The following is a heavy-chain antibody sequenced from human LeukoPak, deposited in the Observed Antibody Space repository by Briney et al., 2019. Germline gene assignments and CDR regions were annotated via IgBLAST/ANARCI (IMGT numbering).Heavy chain of an antibody. CDR1: GYTLTELS. CDR2: FDPEDGET. Sequence: GASVKVSCKVSGYTLTELSMHWVRQAPGKGLEWMGGFDPEDGETIYAQKFQGRVTMTEDTSTDTAYMELSSLRSEDTAVCYYATDIVVVNPAGSPSDYWGQGTLVTVSS. J-gene: IGHJ4*02. V-gene: IGHV1-24*01. CDR3: ATDIVVVNPAGSPSDY. D-gene: IGHD2-21*01.